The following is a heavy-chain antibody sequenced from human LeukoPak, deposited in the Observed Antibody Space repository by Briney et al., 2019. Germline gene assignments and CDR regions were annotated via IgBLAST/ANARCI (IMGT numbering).Heavy chain of an antibody. V-gene: IGHV4-38-2*01. J-gene: IGHJ2*01. Sequence: SETLSLTCAGSGYSISSGYYWGWIRKPPGKGLEWIGSIHHSGSTYYNPSLKSRVTISVDTSKNKISLKLSSVTAADTAIYYCARPLTGDWYFDLWGRGTLVTVSS. CDR1: GYSISSGYY. D-gene: IGHD1-14*01. CDR2: IHHSGST. CDR3: ARPLTGDWYFDL.